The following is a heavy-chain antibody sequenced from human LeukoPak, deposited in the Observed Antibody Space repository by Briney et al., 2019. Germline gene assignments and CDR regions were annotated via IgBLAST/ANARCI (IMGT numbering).Heavy chain of an antibody. V-gene: IGHV3-9*01. CDR3: AKDMGRVWELLNIDAFDI. D-gene: IGHD1-26*01. Sequence: GGSLRLPCAAPGFTFDDYAMQWVRQAPGKGLEWVPGIWWNSGSIGYADSVKGRFTISRDNAKNSLYLQMNSLRAEDTALYYCAKDMGRVWELLNIDAFDIWGQGTMVTVSS. CDR1: GFTFDDYA. J-gene: IGHJ3*02. CDR2: IWWNSGSI.